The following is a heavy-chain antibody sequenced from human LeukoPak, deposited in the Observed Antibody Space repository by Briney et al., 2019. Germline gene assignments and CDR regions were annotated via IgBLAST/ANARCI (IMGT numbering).Heavy chain of an antibody. CDR3: ARQEARNYYYEGLDY. Sequence: PGTSLRLSCVASGFKFNGFAIHWVRQAPGKGLEWVALISYDGRRKDYADSVRGRFTIDRDNSKNTVYLQLNSLRPDDTAIYFCARQEARNYYYEGLDYWGQGSLVTVSS. CDR1: GFKFNGFA. V-gene: IGHV3-30*04. J-gene: IGHJ4*02. CDR2: ISYDGRRK. D-gene: IGHD3-22*01.